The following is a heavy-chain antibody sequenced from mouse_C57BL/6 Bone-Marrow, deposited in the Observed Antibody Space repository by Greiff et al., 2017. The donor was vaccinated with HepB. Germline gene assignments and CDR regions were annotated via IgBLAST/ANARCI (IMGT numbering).Heavy chain of an antibody. Sequence: EVMLVESGGGLVKPGGSLKLSCAASGFTFSSYAMSWVRQTPEKRLEWVATISDGGSYTYYPDNVKGRFTISRDNAKNNLYLQMSHLKSEDTAMYYCARESPPSYYYGSSSFAYWGQGTLVTVSA. J-gene: IGHJ3*01. CDR1: GFTFSSYA. D-gene: IGHD1-1*01. V-gene: IGHV5-4*01. CDR3: ARESPPSYYYGSSSFAY. CDR2: ISDGGSYT.